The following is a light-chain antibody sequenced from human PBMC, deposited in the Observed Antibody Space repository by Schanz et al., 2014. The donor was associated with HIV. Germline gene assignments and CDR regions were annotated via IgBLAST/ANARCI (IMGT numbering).Light chain of an antibody. Sequence: EIVLTQTPVTLSLSPGERATLSCRASQSVSSYLAWYQQKPGQAPRLLIYDASNRATGIPARFSGSGSGTDFTLTISSLEPEDFAVYYCQQYGSSPITFGQGTRLEMK. CDR2: DAS. V-gene: IGKV3-11*01. J-gene: IGKJ5*01. CDR3: QQYGSSPIT. CDR1: QSVSSY.